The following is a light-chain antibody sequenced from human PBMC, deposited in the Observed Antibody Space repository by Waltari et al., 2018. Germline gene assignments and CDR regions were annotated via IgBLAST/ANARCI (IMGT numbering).Light chain of an antibody. J-gene: IGLJ1*01. Sequence: QSALTQPASVSGSPGQSITISCTGTSSDIGNYHYVSWFKQHTGKDTKLMIYDVSKWPSGVSNRFSGAKAGNTASLTISGLQAEDEADYYCSSYTSSTTARFGTGTRVTVL. CDR2: DVS. CDR1: SSDIGNYHY. V-gene: IGLV2-14*03. CDR3: SSYTSSTTAR.